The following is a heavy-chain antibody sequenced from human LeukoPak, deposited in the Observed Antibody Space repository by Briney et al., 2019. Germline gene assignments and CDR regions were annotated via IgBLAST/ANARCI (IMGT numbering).Heavy chain of an antibody. D-gene: IGHD1-26*01. CDR1: GFTFSSYG. CDR3: AKEPHIARAGPYDY. Sequence: PGGSQRLSCAASGFTFSSYGMSWVRQAPGKGLEWVSAISGSGGSTYYADSVKGRFTISRDNSKNTLYLQMNSLRAEDTAVYYCAKEPHIARAGPYDYWGQGTLVTVSS. CDR2: ISGSGGST. J-gene: IGHJ4*02. V-gene: IGHV3-23*01.